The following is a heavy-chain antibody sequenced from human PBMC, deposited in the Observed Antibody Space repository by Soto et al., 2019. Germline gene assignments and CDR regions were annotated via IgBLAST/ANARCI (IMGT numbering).Heavy chain of an antibody. D-gene: IGHD6-6*01. V-gene: IGHV3-33*01. CDR1: GFTFSTYG. CDR2: IWYDGTNK. J-gene: IGHJ4*02. Sequence: PGGSLRLSCAASGFTFSTYGMHWVRQAPGKGLEWVAVIWYDGTNKFHADSVKGRFTISRDNSKNTLYLQMNSLRAEDTAVYYCARDPGASSPAVDYWGQGTLVTVSS. CDR3: ARDPGASSPAVDY.